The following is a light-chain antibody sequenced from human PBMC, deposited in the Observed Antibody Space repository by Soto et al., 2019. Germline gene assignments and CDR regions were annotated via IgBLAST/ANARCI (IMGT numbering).Light chain of an antibody. J-gene: IGKJ5*01. CDR1: QSVRSTY. CDR2: GAS. Sequence: IVLTQSPDTMSLSPVQRATLSCRASQSVRSTYLAWYQQKPGQAPRLLIYGASSRATGIPDRFTGSGSGTDFTLTISRLEPEDFAVYYCQQYGSSITFGQGTRLEIK. CDR3: QQYGSSIT. V-gene: IGKV3-20*01.